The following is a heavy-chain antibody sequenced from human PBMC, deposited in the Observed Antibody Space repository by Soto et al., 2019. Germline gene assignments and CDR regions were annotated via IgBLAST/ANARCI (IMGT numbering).Heavy chain of an antibody. CDR2: IKSKYNGGTT. V-gene: IGHV3-15*07. J-gene: IGHJ4*02. CDR1: GFTFSNAW. CDR3: STDLVGAAPAD. Sequence: EVQLVESGGGLVKPGGSLRLSCAASGFTFSNAWMNWVRQAPGKGLEWVGRIKSKYNGGTTDYAAPVKGRFIISRDDSKNTLYLQMNSLKTEDTAVYYCSTDLVGAAPADWGRGTLVTVSS. D-gene: IGHD6-13*01.